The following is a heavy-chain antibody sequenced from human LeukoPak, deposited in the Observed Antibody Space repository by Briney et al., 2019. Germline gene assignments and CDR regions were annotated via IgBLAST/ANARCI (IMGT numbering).Heavy chain of an antibody. D-gene: IGHD5-18*01. CDR2: IWYDGSNK. CDR1: GFTFSSNT. V-gene: IGHV3-33*08. CDR3: ARDSEGIQLHLDY. Sequence: GGSLRLSCAASGFTFSSNTMNWVRQAPGKGLEWVAVIWYDGSNKYYADSVKGRFTISRDNSKNTLYLQMNSLRAEDTAVYYCARDSEGIQLHLDYWGQGTLVTVSS. J-gene: IGHJ4*02.